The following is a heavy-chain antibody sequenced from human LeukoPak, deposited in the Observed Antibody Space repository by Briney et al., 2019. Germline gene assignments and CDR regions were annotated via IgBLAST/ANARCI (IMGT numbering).Heavy chain of an antibody. CDR3: AREQQLERFYYYGMDV. J-gene: IGHJ6*02. CDR2: IYSSGSA. CDR1: GGSISGGKW. Sequence: SETLSLTCAVSGGSISGGKWWSWFRQPPGKGLEWVGSIYSSGSAYYNPSLKSRATISVDTSKTQFSLKLTSVTAADTAEYYCAREQQLERFYYYGMDVWGQGTTVTVSS. D-gene: IGHD6-13*01. V-gene: IGHV4-4*02.